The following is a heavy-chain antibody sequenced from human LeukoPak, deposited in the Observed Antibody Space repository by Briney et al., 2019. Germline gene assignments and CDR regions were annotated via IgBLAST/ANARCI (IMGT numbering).Heavy chain of an antibody. J-gene: IGHJ6*03. V-gene: IGHV4-39*01. CDR1: GFTFSSYG. CDR3: ASFYCSGGSCYQYFSYYYMDV. D-gene: IGHD2-15*01. Sequence: PGGSLRLSCAASGFTFSSYGMHWIRQPPGEGLEWIGSIYYSGATCYNPSLQSRVTISVDTSKNQFSLKLNSVTAADTAVYYCASFYCSGGSCYQYFSYYYMDVWGKGTTVTISS. CDR2: IYYSGAT.